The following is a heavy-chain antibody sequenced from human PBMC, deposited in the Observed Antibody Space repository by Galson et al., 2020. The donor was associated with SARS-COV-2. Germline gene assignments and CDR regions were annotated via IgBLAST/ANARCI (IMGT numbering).Heavy chain of an antibody. CDR2: IYPGDSDT. Sequence: GESLKISCKGSGYSFTSYWIGWVRQMPGKGLEWMGIIYPGDSDTRYSPSFQGQVTISADKSISTAYLQWSSLKASDTAMYYCARPSWELLRNRRYYYGMDVWGQGTTVTVSS. CDR1: GYSFTSYW. D-gene: IGHD1-26*01. CDR3: ARPSWELLRNRRYYYGMDV. V-gene: IGHV5-51*01. J-gene: IGHJ6*02.